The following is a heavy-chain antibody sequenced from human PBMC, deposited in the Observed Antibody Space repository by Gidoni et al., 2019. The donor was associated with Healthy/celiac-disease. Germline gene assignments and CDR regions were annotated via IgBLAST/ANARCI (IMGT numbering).Heavy chain of an antibody. CDR1: GFTSSSYS. Sequence: EVQLVESGGGLVKPGGSLRLSCAASGFTSSSYSMNWVRQAPGTGLEWVSSIRSSSSYIYYANSVKGRFTISRDNAKNSLYLQMNSLRAEDTAVYYCARDRTISSPIVGSVTRQYYMDVWGKGTTVTVSS. J-gene: IGHJ6*03. CDR2: IRSSSSYI. D-gene: IGHD3-9*01. CDR3: ARDRTISSPIVGSVTRQYYMDV. V-gene: IGHV3-21*01.